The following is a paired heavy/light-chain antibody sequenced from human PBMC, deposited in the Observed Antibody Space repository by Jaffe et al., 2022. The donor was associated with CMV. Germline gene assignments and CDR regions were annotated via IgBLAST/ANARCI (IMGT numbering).Light chain of an antibody. CDR3: QQYNQWPSWT. J-gene: IGKJ1*01. V-gene: IGKV3D-15*01. CDR1: QSISIN. Sequence: EIVMTQSPGTLSVSPGERATLSCRASQSISINLAWYQHKPGQAPRRLIYGASTRVTGIPARFTGSGSGTEFTLTIDSLQSEDSAVYYCQQYNQWPSWTFGQGTKVEIK. CDR2: GAS.
Heavy chain of an antibody. CDR2: ISGGDGKT. D-gene: IGHD3-22*01. V-gene: IGHV3-23*01. CDR1: GFTFRSYA. CDR3: AKMSGAPSGYYSSFEY. J-gene: IGHJ4*02. Sequence: EVQLLESGGGLVQPGGSLRLSCAASGFTFRSYAMSWVRQSPGKGLQWVSVISGGDGKTYYEDSVKGRFTISRDNSKSTLYLQMDSLRGDDTAVYYCAKMSGAPSGYYSSFEYWGQGTLVTVSS.